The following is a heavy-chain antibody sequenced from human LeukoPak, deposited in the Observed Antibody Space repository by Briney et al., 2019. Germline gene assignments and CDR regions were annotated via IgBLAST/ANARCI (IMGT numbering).Heavy chain of an antibody. CDR1: GVSFSGYY. CDR3: VTYYFDSSGPKKNY. J-gene: IGHJ4*02. CDR2: INHSGST. Sequence: SETLSLTCAVYGVSFSGYYWSWIRQPPGKGLEWIGEINHSGSTNYNPSLKSRVTISVDTSKKQFSLKLSSVTAADTAVYYCVTYYFDSSGPKKNYWGQGALVTVSS. V-gene: IGHV4-34*01. D-gene: IGHD3-22*01.